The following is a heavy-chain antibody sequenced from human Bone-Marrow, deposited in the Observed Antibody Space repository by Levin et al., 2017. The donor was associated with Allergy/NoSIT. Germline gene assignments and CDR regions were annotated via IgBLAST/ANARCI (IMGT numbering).Heavy chain of an antibody. V-gene: IGHV3-7*01. J-gene: IGHJ4*02. CDR1: GFTFSRHW. CDR2: INQDGSVE. Sequence: GESLKISCAASGFTFSRHWMTWGRRAPGKGLEWVANINQDGSVEYYADSVKGRFIISRDNAKNSLYLHMNDLRAEDSAVYYCARDFSGDTTTVTGAPFDSWGQGTLVTVSS. CDR3: ARDFSGDTTTVTGAPFDS. D-gene: IGHD4-17*01.